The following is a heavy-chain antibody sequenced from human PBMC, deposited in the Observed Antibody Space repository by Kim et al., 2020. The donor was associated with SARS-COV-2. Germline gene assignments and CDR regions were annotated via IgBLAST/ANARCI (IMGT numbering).Heavy chain of an antibody. CDR2: ISYDGSNK. CDR1: GFTFSSYG. V-gene: IGHV3-30*18. Sequence: GGSLRLSCAASGFTFSSYGMHWVRQAPGKGLEWVAVISYDGSNKYYADSVKGRFTISRDNSKNTLYLQMNSLRAEDTAVYYCAKFGVEGGYGDYVLNAFDIWGQGTMVTVSS. D-gene: IGHD4-17*01. J-gene: IGHJ3*02. CDR3: AKFGVEGGYGDYVLNAFDI.